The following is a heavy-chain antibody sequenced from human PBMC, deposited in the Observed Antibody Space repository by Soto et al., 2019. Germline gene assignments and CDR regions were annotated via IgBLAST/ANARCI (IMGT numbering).Heavy chain of an antibody. V-gene: IGHV3-23*01. J-gene: IGHJ4*02. CDR3: AKTSSLFDY. Sequence: EVQLLESGGGLVQPGGSLRLSCAASGFTFSNYAMSWVRQAPGKGLEWVSSISKSGGGTYYADSVKGRFTISRDNSKNTLYLPMNSLKAEDTAVYSCAKTSSLFDYWGQGTLVTVSS. CDR1: GFTFSNYA. CDR2: ISKSGGGT. D-gene: IGHD6-13*01.